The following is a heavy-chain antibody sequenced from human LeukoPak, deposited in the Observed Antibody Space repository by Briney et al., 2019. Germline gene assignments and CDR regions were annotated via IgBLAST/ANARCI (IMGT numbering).Heavy chain of an antibody. J-gene: IGHJ6*03. CDR2: INHSGST. V-gene: IGHV4-34*01. Sequence: PSETLSLTCAVYGGSFSGYHWSWIRQPPGKGLEWIGEINHSGSTNYNPSLKSRVTISVDTSKNQFSLKLSSVTAADTAVYYCARSPTYYYYYMGVWGKGTTVTISS. CDR1: GGSFSGYH. CDR3: ARSPTYYYYYMGV.